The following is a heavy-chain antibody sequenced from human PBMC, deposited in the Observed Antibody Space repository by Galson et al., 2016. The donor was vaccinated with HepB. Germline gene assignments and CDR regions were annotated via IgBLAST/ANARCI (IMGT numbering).Heavy chain of an antibody. D-gene: IGHD3-3*01. V-gene: IGHV3-30-3*01. CDR2: ISFDDGSNK. J-gene: IGHJ4*02. CDR3: ARRGVYHDFWSFDY. CDR1: GFIFRSYA. Sequence: SLRLSCAASGFIFRSYAMHWVRQAPGKGLEWVAVISFDDGSNKYYADSVKGRFTISRDNTKNTLYLQMNSLRPEDTAVYYCARRGVYHDFWSFDYWGQGILVTVSS.